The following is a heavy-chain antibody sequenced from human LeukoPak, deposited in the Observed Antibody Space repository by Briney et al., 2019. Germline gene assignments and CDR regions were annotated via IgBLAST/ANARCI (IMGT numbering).Heavy chain of an antibody. J-gene: IGHJ5*02. CDR1: GFTFSSYS. Sequence: GGSLRLSCAASGFTFSSYSMNWDRQAPGKGLEWVSSISSSSSYIYYADSVKGRFTISRDNAKNSLYLQMNSLRAEDTAVYYCARVAIAAAGTPNWFDPWGQGTLVTVSS. V-gene: IGHV3-21*01. D-gene: IGHD6-13*01. CDR3: ARVAIAAAGTPNWFDP. CDR2: ISSSSSYI.